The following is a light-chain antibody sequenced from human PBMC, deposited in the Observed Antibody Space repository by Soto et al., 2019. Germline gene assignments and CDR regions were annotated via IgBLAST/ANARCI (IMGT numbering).Light chain of an antibody. CDR3: GSWDTSLRTGV. CDR2: EDS. Sequence: QSVLTQPPSVSAAPGQRITISCSGGSSNLVKNFLSWYQQLPKAAPKLLIYEDSKRLSGVPDRFFCSKSGASATLVITGLQPGDEDDHYCGSWDTSLRTGVFGPGTKLTVL. J-gene: IGLJ3*02. CDR1: SSNLVKNF. V-gene: IGLV1-51*02.